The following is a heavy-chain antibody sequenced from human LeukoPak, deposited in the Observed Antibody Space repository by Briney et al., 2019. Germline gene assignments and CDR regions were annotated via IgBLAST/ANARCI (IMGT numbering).Heavy chain of an antibody. CDR3: ARGPFTDSSGWYRVSDYYGMDV. CDR2: MNPNSGNT. CDR1: GYTFTSYD. D-gene: IGHD6-19*01. V-gene: IGHV1-8*01. J-gene: IGHJ6*02. Sequence: ASVKVSCKASGYTFTSYDINWVRQATGQGLEWMGWMNPNSGNTGYAQKFQGRVTMARNTSISTAYMELSSLRSEDTAVYYCARGPFTDSSGWYRVSDYYGMDVWGQGTTVTVSS.